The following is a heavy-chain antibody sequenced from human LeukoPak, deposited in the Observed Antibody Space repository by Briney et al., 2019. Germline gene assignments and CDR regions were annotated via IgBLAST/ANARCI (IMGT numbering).Heavy chain of an antibody. V-gene: IGHV3-30*18. CDR3: AKGPPTSYYYYGMDV. J-gene: IGHJ6*04. CDR1: GFTFSSYG. Sequence: PGRSLRLSCAASGFTFSSYGMHWVRQAPGKGLEGVAVISYDGSNKYYADSVEGRFTISRDNSKNTLYLQMNSLRAEDTAVYYCAKGPPTSYYYYGMDVWGKGTTVTVSS. CDR2: ISYDGSNK.